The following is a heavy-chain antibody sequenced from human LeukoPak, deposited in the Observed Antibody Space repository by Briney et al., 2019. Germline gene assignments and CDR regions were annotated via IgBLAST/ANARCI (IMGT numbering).Heavy chain of an antibody. J-gene: IGHJ4*02. Sequence: GGSLRLSCAASGFTFSSYSMNWVRQAPGKGLEWVSSISSSSSYIYYADSVKGRFTISRDNSKNTLYLQMNSLRAEDTAVYYCAREISGYSYGEYYFDYWGQGTLVTVSS. CDR1: GFTFSSYS. D-gene: IGHD5-18*01. CDR2: ISSSSSYI. V-gene: IGHV3-21*01. CDR3: AREISGYSYGEYYFDY.